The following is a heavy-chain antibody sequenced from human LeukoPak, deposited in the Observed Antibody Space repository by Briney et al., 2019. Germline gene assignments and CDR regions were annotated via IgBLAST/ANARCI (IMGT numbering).Heavy chain of an antibody. CDR1: GFTFDIYG. V-gene: IGHV3-48*04. J-gene: IGHJ4*02. D-gene: IGHD3-16*01. Sequence: PGGSLRLSCAASGFTFDIYGMNWIRQAPGKGLEWVSHISSGSSPKYYADSVRGRFTISRDNAKKSLYLQMNSLRVEDTAVYYCAWGDDGAYWGQGTLVTVSS. CDR2: ISSGSSPK. CDR3: AWGDDGAY.